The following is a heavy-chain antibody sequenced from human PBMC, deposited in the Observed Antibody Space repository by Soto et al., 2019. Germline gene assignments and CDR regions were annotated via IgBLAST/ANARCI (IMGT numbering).Heavy chain of an antibody. V-gene: IGHV5-10-1*01. D-gene: IGHD3-16*02. Sequence: GESLKISCKGSGYSFTSYWISWVRQMPGKGLEWMGRIDPSDSYTNYSPSFQGHVTISADKSISTAYLQWSSLKASDTAMYYCASLRLKSYGSGHYYHYRIHHWGQGTKVTVSS. CDR2: IDPSDSYT. CDR1: GYSFTSYW. J-gene: IGHJ6*02. CDR3: ASLRLKSYGSGHYYHYRIHH.